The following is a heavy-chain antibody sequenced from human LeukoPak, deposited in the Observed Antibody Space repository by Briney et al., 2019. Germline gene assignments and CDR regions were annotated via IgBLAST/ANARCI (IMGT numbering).Heavy chain of an antibody. CDR3: ARGGYSSGWSHGTFFDY. CDR1: GGSFSGYY. D-gene: IGHD6-19*01. Sequence: SSETLSLTCAVYGGSFSGYYWSWIRQPPGKGLEWIGYIYYSGSTNYNPSLKSRVTISVDTSKNQFSLKLSSVTAADTAVYYCARGGYSSGWSHGTFFDYWGQGTLVTVSS. J-gene: IGHJ4*02. CDR2: IYYSGST. V-gene: IGHV4-59*01.